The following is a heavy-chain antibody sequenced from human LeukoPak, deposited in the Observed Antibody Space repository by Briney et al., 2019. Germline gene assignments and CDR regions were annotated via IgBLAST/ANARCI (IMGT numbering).Heavy chain of an antibody. CDR1: GFSFSDYA. CDR3: AKDGESGIQYTQGYFDY. CDR2: IRYDGSNK. V-gene: IGHV3-30*02. D-gene: IGHD1-1*01. J-gene: IGHJ4*02. Sequence: PGRSMRLSCEASGFSFSDYAIYWVRQTPGKGLEWVAFIRYDGSNKIHADSVKGRFTISRDNSYNTVYLQMTGLRAEDTAVYYCAKDGESGIQYTQGYFDYWGQGTLVTVSS.